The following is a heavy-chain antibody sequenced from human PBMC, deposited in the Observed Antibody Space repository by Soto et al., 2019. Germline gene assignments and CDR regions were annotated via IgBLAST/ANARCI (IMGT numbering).Heavy chain of an antibody. J-gene: IGHJ6*03. Sequence: EVQLVGSGGGLVQPGGSLRLSCTASGFTFSSYSMNWVRQAPGKGLEWVSHISSSSNTTYYADSVKGRFTISRDNAKNSLFLQMNSLRAEDTAVYYCARGTRYHILTGYYQLYFYYFMDVWGKGTTVTVSS. CDR2: ISSSSNTT. V-gene: IGHV3-48*01. D-gene: IGHD3-9*01. CDR3: ARGTRYHILTGYYQLYFYYFMDV. CDR1: GFTFSSYS.